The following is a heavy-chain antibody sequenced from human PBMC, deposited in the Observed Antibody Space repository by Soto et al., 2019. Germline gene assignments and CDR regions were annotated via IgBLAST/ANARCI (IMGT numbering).Heavy chain of an antibody. CDR1: GGSISSSGYY. D-gene: IGHD6-19*01. J-gene: IGHJ4*02. Sequence: PSETLSLTCTVSGGSISSSGYYWGWIRQPPGKGLEWIGSIYYSGSTYYNPSLKSRVTISVDTSKNQFSLKLSSVTAADTAVYYWARLNGVAGTGYFDYWGQGTLVTVSS. V-gene: IGHV4-39*01. CDR3: ARLNGVAGTGYFDY. CDR2: IYYSGST.